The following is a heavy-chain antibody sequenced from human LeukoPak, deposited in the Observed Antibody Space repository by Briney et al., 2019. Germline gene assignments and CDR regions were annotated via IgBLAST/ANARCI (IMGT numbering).Heavy chain of an antibody. CDR3: ARGTSSIAARSYTFDI. D-gene: IGHD6-6*01. J-gene: IGHJ3*02. Sequence: GGSLRLSCAASGFTFSSYSMNWVRQAPGKGLEWVSSISSSSSYIYYADSVKGRFTISRDNAKNSLYLQMNSLRAEDTAVYYCARGTSSIAARSYTFDIWGQGTMVTVSS. V-gene: IGHV3-21*01. CDR2: ISSSSSYI. CDR1: GFTFSSYS.